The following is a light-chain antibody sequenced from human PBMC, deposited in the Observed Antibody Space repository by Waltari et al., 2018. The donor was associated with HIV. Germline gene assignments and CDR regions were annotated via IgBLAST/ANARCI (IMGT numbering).Light chain of an antibody. J-gene: IGLJ2*01. CDR2: RDS. CDR3: QVWDSSTGV. Sequence: SYELTQPLSVSVALGQTARITCGGNNIGSKNVHWYQHKPGLAPVLVIYRDSNRPSGIPARGSASNSGDTATLTISRAQAGDEADYYCQVWDSSTGVFGGGTKLTFL. CDR1: NIGSKN. V-gene: IGLV3-9*01.